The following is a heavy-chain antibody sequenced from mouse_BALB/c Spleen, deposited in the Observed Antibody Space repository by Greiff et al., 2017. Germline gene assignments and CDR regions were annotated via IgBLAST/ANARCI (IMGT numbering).Heavy chain of an antibody. D-gene: IGHD1-1*01. V-gene: IGHV14-3*02. CDR2: IDPANGNT. CDR1: GFNIKDTY. J-gene: IGHJ3*01. Sequence: EVQLQQSGAELVKPGASVKLSCTASGFNIKDTYMHWVKQRPEQGLEWIGRIDPANGNTKYDPKFQGKATITADTSSNTAYLQLSSLTSEDTAVYYCARGDYYGSSQFAYWGQGTLVTVSA. CDR3: ARGDYYGSSQFAY.